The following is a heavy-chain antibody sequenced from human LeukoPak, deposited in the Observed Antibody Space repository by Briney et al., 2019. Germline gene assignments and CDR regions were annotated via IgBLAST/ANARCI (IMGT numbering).Heavy chain of an antibody. CDR3: AKESTSYHWYFDL. Sequence: SETLSLTCTASGGSISNYYWSWIRQPPGKGLEWIGYIYYSGSTNYNPSLKSRVTISVDTSKNQFSLKLSSVTAADTAVYYCAKESTSYHWYFDLWGRGTLVTVSS. CDR1: GGSISNYY. V-gene: IGHV4-59*01. CDR2: IYYSGST. J-gene: IGHJ2*01.